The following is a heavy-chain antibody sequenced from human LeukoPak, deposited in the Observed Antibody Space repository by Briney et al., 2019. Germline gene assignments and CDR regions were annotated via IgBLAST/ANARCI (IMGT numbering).Heavy chain of an antibody. CDR2: ISGSGGST. CDR1: GFTFSSYG. V-gene: IGHV3-23*01. D-gene: IGHD3-3*01. J-gene: IGHJ4*02. Sequence: GGTLRLSCAASGFTFSSYGMSWVRQAPGKGLEWFSAISGSGGSTYYADSVKGRFTISRDNSKHTLNLQMYSLRAEATAVYYCTRRAWSGWDRYYFDCGGQGTLVTVSS. CDR3: TRRAWSGWDRYYFDC.